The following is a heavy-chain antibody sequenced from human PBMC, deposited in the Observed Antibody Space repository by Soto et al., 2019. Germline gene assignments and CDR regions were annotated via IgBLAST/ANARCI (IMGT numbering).Heavy chain of an antibody. J-gene: IGHJ6*02. D-gene: IGHD6-6*01. CDR3: ARVGRLGSSSDGYRYGMDV. CDR2: IYHSGST. CDR1: GGSISSSNW. Sequence: QVQLQESGPGLVKPSGTLSLTCAVSGGSISSSNWWSWVRQPPGKGLEWIGEIYHSGSTNYNPSLKSRVTISVDKSKNQFSLKLSSVTAADTAVYYCARVGRLGSSSDGYRYGMDVWGQGTTVTVSS. V-gene: IGHV4-4*02.